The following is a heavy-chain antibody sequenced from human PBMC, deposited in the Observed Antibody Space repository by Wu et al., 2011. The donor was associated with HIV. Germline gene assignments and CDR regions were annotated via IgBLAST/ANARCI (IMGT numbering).Heavy chain of an antibody. Sequence: QVQLVQSGAEVKKPGSSVKVSCKASGGTFSSYAISWVRQAPGQGLEWMGIVHPVGGDTRYAQKIQGRVTMTRDTSTSAFYMELSSLTSDDTAVYYCARDWGGLEVPSAWNFDTWGQGDPGHRLL. CDR1: GGTFSSYA. CDR2: VHPVGGDT. CDR3: ARDWGGLEVPSAWNFDT. J-gene: IGHJ4*02. V-gene: IGHV1-46*01. D-gene: IGHD2-2*01.